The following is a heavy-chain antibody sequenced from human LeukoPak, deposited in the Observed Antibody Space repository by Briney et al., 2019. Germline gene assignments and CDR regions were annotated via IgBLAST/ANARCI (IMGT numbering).Heavy chain of an antibody. J-gene: IGHJ4*02. CDR3: VRDFDWGPDY. V-gene: IGHV1-2*02. D-gene: IGHD3-9*01. Sequence: VASVKVSCKASGYTFTSYYMHWVRQVPGQGLEWMGWINGNSGATFYAQKFQDRITVTRDTSISTMYLELNRLTTDDTAVYYCVRDFDWGPDYWGQGTLVAVSS. CDR1: GYTFTSYY. CDR2: INGNSGAT.